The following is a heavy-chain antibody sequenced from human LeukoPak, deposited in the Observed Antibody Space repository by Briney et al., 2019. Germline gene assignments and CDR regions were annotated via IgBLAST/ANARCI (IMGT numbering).Heavy chain of an antibody. V-gene: IGHV3-23*01. CDR2: ISGSGGST. D-gene: IGHD3-22*01. J-gene: IGHJ4*02. CDR1: GFTFSSYA. CDR3: AKGFYSSGYYYPDY. Sequence: GGSLRLSCAASGFTFSSYAMSWVRQAPGKGLEWVSAISGSGGSTYYADSVKGRFTISRDNPKNTLYLHMNSLRAEDTAVYYCAKGFYSSGYYYPDYWGQGTLVTVSS.